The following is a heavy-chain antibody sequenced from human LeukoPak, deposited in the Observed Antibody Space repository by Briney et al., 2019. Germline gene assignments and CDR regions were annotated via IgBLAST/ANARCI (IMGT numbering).Heavy chain of an antibody. J-gene: IGHJ5*02. V-gene: IGHV3-23*01. CDR2: INNDGENT. CDR3: AKDQVGWYYDFWSGEGIYNWFDP. CDR1: GFTFSSDW. Sequence: GGSLRLSWAAAGFTFSSDWMNWVRQAPGKGLVWVSHINNDGENTIYADSVKGRFTISRDNSKNTLYLQMNSLRAEDTAVYYCAKDQVGWYYDFWSGEGIYNWFDPWGQGTLVTVSS. D-gene: IGHD3-3*01.